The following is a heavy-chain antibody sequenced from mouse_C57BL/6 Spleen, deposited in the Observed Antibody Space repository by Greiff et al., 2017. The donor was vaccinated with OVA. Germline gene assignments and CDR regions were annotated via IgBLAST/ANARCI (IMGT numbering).Heavy chain of an antibody. D-gene: IGHD2-1*01. J-gene: IGHJ4*01. CDR2: IWSGGST. CDR1: GFSLTSYG. Sequence: VQLQESGPGLVQPSQSLSITCTVSGFSLTSYGVHWVRQSPGKGLEWLGVIWSGGSTDYNAAFISRLSISKDNSKSQVFFKMNSLQADDTAIYYCARKGYYGNYDAMDYWGQGTSVTVSS. V-gene: IGHV2-2*01. CDR3: ARKGYYGNYDAMDY.